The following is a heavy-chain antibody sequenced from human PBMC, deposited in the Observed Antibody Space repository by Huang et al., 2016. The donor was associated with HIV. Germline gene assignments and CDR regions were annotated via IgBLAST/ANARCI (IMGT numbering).Heavy chain of an antibody. V-gene: IGHV3-30*02. CDR2: IRYDGNNY. CDR3: AKDLTYTFGRHFDY. CDR1: GFTFGSVG. Sequence: QVQLVESGGGVVQPGGSLRLSCTASGFTFGSVGMHGVRQAPGKGLEWVAFIRYDGNNYYDADSVRGRFTSSRDNSKDTLYLQMNRLRPDDSAVYYCAKDLTYTFGRHFDYWGRGTLVTVSS. J-gene: IGHJ4*02. D-gene: IGHD3-3*01.